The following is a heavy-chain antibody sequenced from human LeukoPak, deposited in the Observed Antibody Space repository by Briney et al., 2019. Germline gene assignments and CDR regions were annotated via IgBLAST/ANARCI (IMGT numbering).Heavy chain of an antibody. J-gene: IGHJ4*02. CDR3: ARNGYYDILTGYYPFDY. CDR1: GGSFSGYY. V-gene: IGHV4-34*01. CDR2: INHSGST. Sequence: SETLSLTCAVYGGSFSGYYWSWIRQPPGKGLEWIGEINHSGSTNYNSSLKSRVTISVDTSKNQFSLKLSSVTAADTAAYYCARNGYYDILTGYYPFDYWGQGTLVTVSS. D-gene: IGHD3-9*01.